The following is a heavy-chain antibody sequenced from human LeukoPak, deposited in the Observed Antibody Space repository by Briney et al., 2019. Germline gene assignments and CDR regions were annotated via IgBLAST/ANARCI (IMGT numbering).Heavy chain of an antibody. V-gene: IGHV1-2*02. D-gene: IGHD2-21*02. J-gene: IGHJ4*02. CDR1: GYTFTGYY. CDR3: ARTLGGDYLFDY. Sequence: ASVKVSCKASGYTFTGYYMHWVRQAPGRGLEWMGWINPNSGGTNYAQKFQGRVTMTRDTSISTAYMELSRLRSDDTAVYYCARTLGGDYLFDYWGQGTLVTVSS. CDR2: INPNSGGT.